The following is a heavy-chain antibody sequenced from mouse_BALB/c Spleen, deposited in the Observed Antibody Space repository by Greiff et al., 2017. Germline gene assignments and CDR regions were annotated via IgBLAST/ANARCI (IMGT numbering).Heavy chain of an antibody. CDR2: ISYSGST. V-gene: IGHV3-8*02. CDR3: ARFGSYGNYRDAMDY. CDR1: GDSITSGY. Sequence: EVKLMESGPSLVKPSQTLSLTCSVTGDSITSGYWNWIRKFPGNKLEYMGYISYSGSTYYNPSLKSRISITRDTSKNQYYLQLNSVTTEDTATYYCARFGSYGNYRDAMDYWGQGTSVTVSS. D-gene: IGHD2-1*01. J-gene: IGHJ4*01.